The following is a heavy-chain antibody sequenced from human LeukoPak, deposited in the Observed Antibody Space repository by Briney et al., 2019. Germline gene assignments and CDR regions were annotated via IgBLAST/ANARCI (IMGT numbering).Heavy chain of an antibody. CDR1: GFIFSSYA. CDR3: VRDYGGSSGAFDL. V-gene: IGHV3-21*01. Sequence: PGESLRLSCRASGFIFSSYALSWVRRAPGQGLEWVSSISSSSGDIYYTDSVKGRFTISRDNARKSLYLQMNSLRVEDTAVYYCVRDYGGSSGAFDLWGQGTMVTVSS. CDR2: ISSSSGDI. D-gene: IGHD4-23*01. J-gene: IGHJ3*01.